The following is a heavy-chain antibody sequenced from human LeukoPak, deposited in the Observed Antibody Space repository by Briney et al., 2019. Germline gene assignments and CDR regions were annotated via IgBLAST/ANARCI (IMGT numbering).Heavy chain of an antibody. CDR1: GGSFSGYY. D-gene: IGHD5-18*01. V-gene: IGHV4-34*01. CDR3: ARGRGLYRYGSYYSDY. J-gene: IGHJ4*02. CDR2: INHSGST. Sequence: SETLSLTCAVCGGSFSGYYWSWIRQPPGKGLEWCGEINHSGSTNYNPSLKSRVTISVDTSKNQFSLKLSSVTAADTAVYYCARGRGLYRYGSYYSDYWGEGTLVTVSS.